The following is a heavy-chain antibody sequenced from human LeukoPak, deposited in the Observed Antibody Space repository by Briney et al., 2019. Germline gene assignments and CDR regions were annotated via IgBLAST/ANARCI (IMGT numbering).Heavy chain of an antibody. Sequence: PSETLSLTCPVSGGPISSHHWSWIQQPAGKGLEWIGRIYTSGSTNYNPSLKSRVTMSVDTSKNQFSLKLSSVTAADTAVYYCARGYPTIFGVVIIGFDPWGQGTLVTVSS. CDR1: GGPISSHH. CDR3: ARGYPTIFGVVIIGFDP. CDR2: IYTSGST. D-gene: IGHD3-3*01. V-gene: IGHV4-4*07. J-gene: IGHJ5*02.